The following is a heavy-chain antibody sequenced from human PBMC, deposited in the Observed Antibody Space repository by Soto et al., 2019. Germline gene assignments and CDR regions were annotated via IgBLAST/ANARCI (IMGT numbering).Heavy chain of an antibody. CDR2: IIPIFGTA. Sequence: ASVKVSCKASGGTFSSYAISWVRQAPGQGLEWMGGIIPIFGTANYAQKFQGRVTITADESTSTAYMELSSLRSEDTAVYYCARVIIEFRYYYGMDVWGQGTTVTVSS. CDR3: ARVIIEFRYYYGMDV. CDR1: GGTFSSYA. J-gene: IGHJ6*02. D-gene: IGHD2-21*01. V-gene: IGHV1-69*13.